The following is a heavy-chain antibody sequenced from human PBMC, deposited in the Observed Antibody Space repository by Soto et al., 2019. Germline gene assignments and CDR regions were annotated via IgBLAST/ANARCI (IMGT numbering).Heavy chain of an antibody. D-gene: IGHD3-9*01. CDR3: ARVGISDILTGYANYYFDY. J-gene: IGHJ4*02. CDR2: IYYSGST. V-gene: IGHV4-59*01. CDR1: GGSISSYY. Sequence: QVQLQESGPGLVKPSETLSLTCTVSGGSISSYYWSWIRQPPGKGLEWIGYIYYSGSTNYNPSLKSRVTISVDTSKNQFSLKLGSVTAADTAVYYCARVGISDILTGYANYYFDYWGQGTLVTVSS.